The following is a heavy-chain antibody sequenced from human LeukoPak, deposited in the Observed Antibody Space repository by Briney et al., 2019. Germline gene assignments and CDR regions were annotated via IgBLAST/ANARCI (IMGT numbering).Heavy chain of an antibody. CDR1: LYSISSGFY. D-gene: IGHD3-22*01. V-gene: IGHV4-38-2*02. Sequence: LGSLSLTCTVSLYSISSGFYWGWIRQPPGKGLEWIGSIYYSGSTYYNPSLRSRVTISVDTSKNQFSLSLSSVTAAETPVCCLARGLGVTMIVVDPLRTWFDPWGQGTLVTVSS. CDR2: IYYSGST. CDR3: ARGLGVTMIVVDPLRTWFDP. J-gene: IGHJ5*02.